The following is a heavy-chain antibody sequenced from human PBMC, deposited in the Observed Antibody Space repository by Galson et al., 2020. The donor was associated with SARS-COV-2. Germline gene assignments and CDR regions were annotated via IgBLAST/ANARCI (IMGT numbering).Heavy chain of an antibody. CDR3: ARESGSYCSITSCYEEVDYYYGMDV. V-gene: IGHV3-30*04. CDR1: GFTFSSYA. Sequence: GGSLRLSCAASGFTFSSYAMHWVRQAPGKGLEWVAVISYDGSNKYYTHSVKGRFTISRDNSKNTLYLQMNSLRAEDTAVYYCARESGSYCSITSCYEEVDYYYGMDVWGQGTTVTVSS. CDR2: ISYDGSNK. J-gene: IGHJ6*02. D-gene: IGHD2-2*01.